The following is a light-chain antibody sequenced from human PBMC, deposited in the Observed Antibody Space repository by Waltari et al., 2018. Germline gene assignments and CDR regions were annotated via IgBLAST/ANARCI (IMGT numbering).Light chain of an antibody. Sequence: QLVLTQSPSAPASLVASVKLTCTLSSGDSTNVVAWLQQQPEKGPRVLSKVNSAGSHTTGDDIPYRSSGSSSGAARYLTISGSQSEDEADYYCQPCGHVTWVFGGGTKLTLL. CDR1: SGDSTNV. CDR3: QPCGHVTWV. J-gene: IGLJ3*02. CDR2: VNSAGSH. V-gene: IGLV4-69*01.